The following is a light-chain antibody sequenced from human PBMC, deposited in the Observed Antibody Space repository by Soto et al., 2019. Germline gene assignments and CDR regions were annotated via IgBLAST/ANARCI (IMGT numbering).Light chain of an antibody. CDR1: SSDVGGYNY. J-gene: IGLJ1*01. CDR3: SSYTSSSIDYV. Sequence: QSALTQPASVSGSPGQSITISCTGTSSDVGGYNYVSWYQQHPGKAPKLMIYEVSYRPSGVSNRFSGSKSGNTASLTISGLQAEDEADYYCSSYTSSSIDYVFATGTKVTVL. CDR2: EVS. V-gene: IGLV2-14*01.